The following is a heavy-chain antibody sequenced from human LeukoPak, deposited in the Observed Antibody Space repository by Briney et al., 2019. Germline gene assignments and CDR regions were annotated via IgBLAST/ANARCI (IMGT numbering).Heavy chain of an antibody. J-gene: IGHJ4*02. V-gene: IGHV1-24*01. Sequence: ASVKVSCKVSGYTLTELSMHWVRQAPGKGLEGMGGFDPEDGETIYAQKFQGRVTMTEDTSTDTAYMELSSLRSEDTAVYYCATDQYGSGSYQYWGQGTLVTVSS. CDR2: FDPEDGET. CDR1: GYTLTELS. CDR3: ATDQYGSGSYQY. D-gene: IGHD3-10*01.